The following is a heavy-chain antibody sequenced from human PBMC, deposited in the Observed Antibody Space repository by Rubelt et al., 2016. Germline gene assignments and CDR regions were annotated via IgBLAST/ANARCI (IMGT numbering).Heavy chain of an antibody. J-gene: IGHJ4*02. D-gene: IGHD1-1*01. Sequence: AEVEKPGASVKLSCKASGYTFTDYAMHWVRQAPGQRLEYMGWINGGNGNTKYSQKFQDRVTITRDTSASTVSMDLRSLRSDDTAVYYCARGRWSTTTAAYYLDYWGQGTLITVSS. CDR1: GYTFTDYA. CDR2: INGGNGNT. V-gene: IGHV1-3*01. CDR3: ARGRWSTTTAAYYLDY.